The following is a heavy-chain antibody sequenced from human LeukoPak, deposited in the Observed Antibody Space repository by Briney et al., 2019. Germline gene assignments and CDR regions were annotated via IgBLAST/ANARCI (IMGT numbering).Heavy chain of an antibody. CDR1: GGSFSGYY. CDR2: INHSGST. V-gene: IGHV4-34*01. CDR3: ARFRIAARRVFASFDY. Sequence: SETLSLTCAVYGGSFSGYYWSWIRQPPGKGLEWIGEINHSGSTNYNPSLKSRVTISVDTSKNQFSLKLSSVTAADTAVYYCARFRIAARRVFASFDYRGQGTLVTVSS. J-gene: IGHJ4*02. D-gene: IGHD6-6*01.